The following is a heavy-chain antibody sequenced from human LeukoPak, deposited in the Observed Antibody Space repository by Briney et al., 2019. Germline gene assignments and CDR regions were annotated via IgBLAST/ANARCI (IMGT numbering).Heavy chain of an antibody. J-gene: IGHJ2*01. V-gene: IGHV4-34*01. CDR1: GGSFSNYY. CDR2: INDSGTT. Sequence: SETLSLTRAVYGGSFSNYYWSWIRQTPGKGLEWIGEINDSGTTNYNPSLKSRVTISADTSKNHFSLKLSSLTAADSAIYYCASSKDWYFDLWGRGTLVTVSS. CDR3: ASSKDWYFDL.